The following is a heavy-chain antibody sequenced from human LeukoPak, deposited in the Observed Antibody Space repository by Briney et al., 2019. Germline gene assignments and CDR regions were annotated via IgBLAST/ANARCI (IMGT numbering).Heavy chain of an antibody. CDR2: IYYSGST. CDR3: ARWKYYDFWSGLGFDP. CDR1: GGSISSYY. J-gene: IGHJ5*02. D-gene: IGHD3-3*01. Sequence: SETLSLTCTVSGGSISSYYWSWIRQPPGKGLEWIGYIYYSGSTNYNPSLKSRVTISVDTSKNQFSLKLSSVTAADTAVYYCARWKYYDFWSGLGFDPWGQGTLDTVSS. V-gene: IGHV4-59*01.